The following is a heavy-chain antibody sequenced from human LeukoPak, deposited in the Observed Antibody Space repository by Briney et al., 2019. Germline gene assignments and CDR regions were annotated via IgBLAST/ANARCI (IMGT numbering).Heavy chain of an antibody. J-gene: IGHJ4*02. D-gene: IGHD4-17*01. CDR1: GFTFSSYW. CDR2: IKQDGSEK. CDR3: ARGFTVTTRNYFDY. V-gene: IGHV3-7*03. Sequence: GSLRLSCAASGFTFSSYWMSWVRQAPGKGLEWVASIKQDGSEKYYVDSVKGRFTISRDNAKNSLYLQMNSLRAEDTAVYYCARGFTVTTRNYFDYWGQGALVTVSS.